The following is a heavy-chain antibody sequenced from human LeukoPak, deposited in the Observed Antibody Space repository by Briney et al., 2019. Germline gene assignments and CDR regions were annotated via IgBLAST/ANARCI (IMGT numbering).Heavy chain of an antibody. Sequence: GGSLRLSCAASGFTFSSYSMNWVRQAPGKGLEWVSSISSSSSYIYYADSVKGRFTISRDNAKNSLYLQMNSLRAEDTAVYYCARDVPGIAAAEGQAFDYWGQGTLVTVSS. CDR2: ISSSSSYI. CDR3: ARDVPGIAAAEGQAFDY. CDR1: GFTFSSYS. V-gene: IGHV3-21*01. J-gene: IGHJ4*02. D-gene: IGHD6-13*01.